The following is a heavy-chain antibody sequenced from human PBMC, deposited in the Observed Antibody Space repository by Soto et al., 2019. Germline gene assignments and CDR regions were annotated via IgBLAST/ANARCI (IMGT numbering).Heavy chain of an antibody. CDR1: GGSISSGDYY. CDR3: ARGYCTNGVCSPGALGGMDV. Sequence: SETLSLTCTVSGGSISSGDYYWSWILQPPGKGLEWIGYIYYSGSTYYNPSLKSRVTISVDTSKNQFSLKLSSVTAADTAVYYCARGYCTNGVCSPGALGGMDVWGQGTTVTVS. CDR2: IYYSGST. D-gene: IGHD2-8*01. J-gene: IGHJ6*02. V-gene: IGHV4-30-4*01.